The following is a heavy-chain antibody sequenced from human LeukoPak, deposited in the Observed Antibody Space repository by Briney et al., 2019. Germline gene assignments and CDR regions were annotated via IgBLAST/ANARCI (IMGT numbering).Heavy chain of an antibody. D-gene: IGHD3-10*01. J-gene: IGHJ3*02. V-gene: IGHV3-48*03. CDR2: ISRGGNTM. Sequence: PGGSLRLSCAVSGFTFSGCELTWVRQALGKGLEWMSYISRGGNTMYYTDSVKHRFTTSRDNAKNSLYLQMNTLRFEDTAVYYCARVATMVRVPLDPLDIWGQGAMVSVSS. CDR1: GFTFSGCE. CDR3: ARVATMVRVPLDPLDI.